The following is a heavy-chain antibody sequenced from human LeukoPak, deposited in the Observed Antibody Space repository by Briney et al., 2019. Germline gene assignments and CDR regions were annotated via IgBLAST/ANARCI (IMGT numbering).Heavy chain of an antibody. CDR3: ARDGCSGGSCYGFQFDY. Sequence: ASVKVSCKASGSTFTNYGISWVRQAPGHGLEGMGWIRAYNDNTNYEQNLQGRVTMTTDTSTSTAYMELRSLRSDDTAVYYCARDGCSGGSCYGFQFDYWGQGTLVTVSS. CDR2: IRAYNDNT. J-gene: IGHJ4*02. D-gene: IGHD2-15*01. CDR1: GSTFTNYG. V-gene: IGHV1-18*01.